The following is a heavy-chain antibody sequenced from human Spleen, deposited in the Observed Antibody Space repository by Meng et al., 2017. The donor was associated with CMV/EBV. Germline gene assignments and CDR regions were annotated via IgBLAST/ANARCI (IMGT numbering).Heavy chain of an antibody. Sequence: SETLSLTCTVSGYSISSGYYWGWIRQPPGEGLEWIGSIYHSGSTYYNPSLKSRVTISLDTSKNQFSLKLNSVTAADTAVYYCARSAGSTDWLYYYYGLDVWGQGTTVTVSS. J-gene: IGHJ6*02. V-gene: IGHV4-38-2*02. CDR3: ARSAGSTDWLYYYYGLDV. CDR1: GYSISSGYY. D-gene: IGHD2-15*01. CDR2: IYHSGST.